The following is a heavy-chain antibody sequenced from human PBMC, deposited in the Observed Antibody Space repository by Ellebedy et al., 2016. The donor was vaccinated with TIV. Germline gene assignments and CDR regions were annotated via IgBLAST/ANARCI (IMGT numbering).Heavy chain of an antibody. CDR2: VGGGDDRT. D-gene: IGHD2-2*01. CDR1: GFTAFNFA. V-gene: IGHV3-23*01. Sequence: GESLKISCEASGFTAFNFAMGWVRQAPGKGLEWVSAVGGGDDRTFYADAVKGRFTISRDNSKNTVTLQMQRLRAEDTALYYCTKGHTASFFYLFDSWGQGTLVTVSS. CDR3: TKGHTASFFYLFDS. J-gene: IGHJ5*01.